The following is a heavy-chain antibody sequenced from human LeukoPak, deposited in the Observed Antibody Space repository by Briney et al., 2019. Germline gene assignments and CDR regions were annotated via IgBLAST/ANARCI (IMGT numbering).Heavy chain of an antibody. J-gene: IGHJ4*02. Sequence: ASVKVSCKASGGAFSSYAISWVRQAPGQGLEWMGGIIPIFGTTNYAQRFQGRVTITADESTSTAYMELSSLRSEDTAVYYCARAGIPAAGTLDYWGQGTLVTVSS. CDR2: IIPIFGTT. V-gene: IGHV1-69*13. CDR1: GGAFSSYA. CDR3: ARAGIPAAGTLDY. D-gene: IGHD6-13*01.